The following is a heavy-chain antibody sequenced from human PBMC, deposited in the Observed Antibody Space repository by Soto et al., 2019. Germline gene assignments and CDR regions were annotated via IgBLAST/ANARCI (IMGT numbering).Heavy chain of an antibody. CDR3: AKDIKAMIVVANDAFDI. V-gene: IGHV3-9*01. D-gene: IGHD3-22*01. J-gene: IGHJ3*02. CDR2: ISWNSGSI. CDR1: GFTFDDYA. Sequence: EVQLVESGGGLVQPGRSLRLSCAASGFTFDDYAMHWVRQAPGKGLEWVSGISWNSGSIGYADSVKGRFTISRDNAKNSLYRQMNSLRAEDTALYYCAKDIKAMIVVANDAFDIWGQGTMVTVSS.